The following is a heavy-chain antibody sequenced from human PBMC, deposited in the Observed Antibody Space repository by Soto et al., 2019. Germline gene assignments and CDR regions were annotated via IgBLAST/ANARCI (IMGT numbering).Heavy chain of an antibody. CDR1: GYTFTSYA. D-gene: IGHD2-15*01. J-gene: IGHJ6*03. CDR3: AREGGGYCSGGSCQENYYYYYYMDV. CDR2: INAGNGNT. V-gene: IGHV1-3*01. Sequence: ASVKVSCKASGYTFTSYAMHWVRQAPGQRLEWMGWINAGNGNTKYSQKFQGRVTITRDTSASTAYMELSSLRSEDTAVYYCAREGGGYCSGGSCQENYYYYYYMDVWGKGTTVTVS.